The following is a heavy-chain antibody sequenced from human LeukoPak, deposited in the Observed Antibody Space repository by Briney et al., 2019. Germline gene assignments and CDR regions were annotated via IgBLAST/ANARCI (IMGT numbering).Heavy chain of an antibody. CDR3: ARDVDSGWSFDY. CDR2: IYSGDST. CDR1: GFTVSSNY. Sequence: GGSLRLSCAASGFTVSSNYMSWVRQAPGKGLEWVSVIYSGDSTYYADSVKGRFTISRDNSKNTLYLQMNSLRAEDTAVYYCARDVDSGWSFDYWGQGTLVTVSS. D-gene: IGHD6-19*01. J-gene: IGHJ4*02. V-gene: IGHV3-66*01.